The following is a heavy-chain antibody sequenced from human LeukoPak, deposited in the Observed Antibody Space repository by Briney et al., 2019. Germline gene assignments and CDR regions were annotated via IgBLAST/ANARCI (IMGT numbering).Heavy chain of an antibody. V-gene: IGHV4-59*01. CDR3: ARDRCSSTSCYARWFDP. J-gene: IGHJ5*02. D-gene: IGHD2-2*01. CDR1: GGSISSYY. Sequence: SETLPLTCTVSGGSISSYYWSWIRQPPGKGLEWIGYIYYSGSTNYNPSLKSRVTISVDTSKNQFSLKLSSVTAADTAVYYCARDRCSSTSCYARWFDPWGQGTLVTVSS. CDR2: IYYSGST.